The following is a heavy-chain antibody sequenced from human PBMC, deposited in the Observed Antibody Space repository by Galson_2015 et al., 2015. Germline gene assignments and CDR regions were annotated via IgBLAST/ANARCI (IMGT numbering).Heavy chain of an antibody. J-gene: IGHJ3*02. CDR1: GFSLSTSGVG. D-gene: IGHD3-10*01. CDR2: IYWNDDK. Sequence: PALVKPTQTLTLTCTFSGFSLSTSGVGVGWIRQPPGKALEWLALIYWNDDKRYSPSLKSRLTITKDTSKNQVVLTMTNMDPVDTATYYCAHRLVDTMVRGANIFDIWGQGTMVTVSS. CDR3: AHRLVDTMVRGANIFDI. V-gene: IGHV2-5*01.